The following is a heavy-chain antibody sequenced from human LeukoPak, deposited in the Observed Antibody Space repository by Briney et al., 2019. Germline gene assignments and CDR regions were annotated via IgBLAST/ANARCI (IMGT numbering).Heavy chain of an antibody. J-gene: IGHJ4*02. CDR1: GGSISSSSYY. V-gene: IGHV4-39*01. Sequence: ASETLSLTCTVSGGSISSSSYYWGWIRQPPGKGLEWIGSIYYSGSTYYNPSLKSRVTISVDTSKNQFSLKLSSVTAADTAVYYCARFYYDSSGYGDYWGQGTLVTVSS. D-gene: IGHD3-22*01. CDR3: ARFYYDSSGYGDY. CDR2: IYYSGST.